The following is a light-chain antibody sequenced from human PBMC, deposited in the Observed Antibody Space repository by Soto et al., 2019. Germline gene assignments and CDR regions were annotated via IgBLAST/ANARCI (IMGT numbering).Light chain of an antibody. CDR2: GAS. CDR1: QSVSSN. CDR3: QHYNNWPPWT. V-gene: IGKV3-15*01. J-gene: IGKJ1*01. Sequence: IVRTQSPAMLSVSPGERATFSCRARQSVSSNLAWYQQKPGQAPRLLIYGASIRATGIPARFSGSGSGTEFTLTISTLQSEDFAIYYCQHYNNWPPWTFGQGTKVDIK.